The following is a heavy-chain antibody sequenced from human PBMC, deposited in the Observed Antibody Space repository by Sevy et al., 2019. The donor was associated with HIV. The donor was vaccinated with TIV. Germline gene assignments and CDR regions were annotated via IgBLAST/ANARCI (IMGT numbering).Heavy chain of an antibody. CDR3: ARDIYYYGSGTADSYYYGMDV. CDR1: GFTFSSYG. D-gene: IGHD3-10*01. Sequence: GGSLRLSCAASGFTFSSYGMHWVRQAPGKGLEWVAVIWYDGSNKYYADSVKGRFTISRANSKNTLYLQMNSLRAEDTAVYYCARDIYYYGSGTADSYYYGMDVWGQGTTVTVSS. CDR2: IWYDGSNK. J-gene: IGHJ6*02. V-gene: IGHV3-33*01.